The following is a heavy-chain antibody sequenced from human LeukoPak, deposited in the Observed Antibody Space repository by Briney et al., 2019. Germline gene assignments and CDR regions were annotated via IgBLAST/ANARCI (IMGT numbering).Heavy chain of an antibody. CDR1: GYTFTSYW. D-gene: IGHD3-10*01. J-gene: IGHJ4*02. Sequence: KVSCKASGYTFTSYWIGWVRQMPGKGLEWMGIIYPGDSDTRYSPSFQGQVTISADKSISTAYLQWSSLKASDTAMYYCARQTYYGSGRADYYFDYWGQGTLVTVSS. V-gene: IGHV5-51*01. CDR3: ARQTYYGSGRADYYFDY. CDR2: IYPGDSDT.